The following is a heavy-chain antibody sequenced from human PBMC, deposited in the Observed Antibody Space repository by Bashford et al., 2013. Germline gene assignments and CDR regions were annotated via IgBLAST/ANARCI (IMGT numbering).Heavy chain of an antibody. CDR1: GYSFIAYF. J-gene: IGHJ4*02. D-gene: IGHD3-22*01. CDR2: INPNSGGT. Sequence: VASVKVSCQASGYSFIAYFVHWVRQAPGQGLEWMGWINPNSGGTNYGRDFQGRVTLTRDTSITTTFMELSSLRPDDTAVYYCARVWGYYFDTSDSQGFDLWGQGTLVTVSS. CDR3: ARVWGYYFDTSDSQGFDL. V-gene: IGHV1-2*02.